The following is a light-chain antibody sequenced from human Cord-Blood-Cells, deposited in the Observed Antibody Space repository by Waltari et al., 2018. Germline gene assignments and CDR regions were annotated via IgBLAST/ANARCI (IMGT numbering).Light chain of an antibody. Sequence: EIVMTQSPAHLSVSPGESATLSCRASQSVSSNLAWYQQKPGQAPRLLIYGASTRATGIPARFSGSGSGTEFTLTISSLQSEDFAVYYCQQYNNWPSLTFGGGTKVEIK. V-gene: IGKV3-15*01. J-gene: IGKJ4*01. CDR2: GAS. CDR3: QQYNNWPSLT. CDR1: QSVSSN.